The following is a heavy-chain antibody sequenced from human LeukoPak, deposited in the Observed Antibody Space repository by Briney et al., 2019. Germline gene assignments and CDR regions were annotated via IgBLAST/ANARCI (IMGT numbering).Heavy chain of an antibody. D-gene: IGHD2-15*01. Sequence: ASVKVSCKASGYTFTRYGISWVRQAPGQGLEWMGWISAYNGNTNYAQKLQGRVTMTTDTSTSTAYMELRSLRSDDTAVYYCARWVVAATPVSLDYWGQGTLVTVSS. CDR2: ISAYNGNT. V-gene: IGHV1-18*01. CDR3: ARWVVAATPVSLDY. J-gene: IGHJ4*02. CDR1: GYTFTRYG.